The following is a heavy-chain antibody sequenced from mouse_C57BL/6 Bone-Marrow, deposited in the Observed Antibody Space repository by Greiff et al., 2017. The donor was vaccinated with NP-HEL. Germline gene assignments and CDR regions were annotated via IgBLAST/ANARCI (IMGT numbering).Heavy chain of an antibody. V-gene: IGHV1-19*01. D-gene: IGHD2-1*01. J-gene: IGHJ2*01. CDR3: ARRLVSGYLLFDY. Sequence: DVQLQESGPVLVKPGASVKMSCKASGYTFTDYYMNWVKQSHGKSLEWIGVINPYNGGTSYNQKFKGKATLTVDKSSSTAYMELNSLTSEDSAVYYCARRLVSGYLLFDYWGQGTTLTVSS. CDR1: GYTFTDYY. CDR2: INPYNGGT.